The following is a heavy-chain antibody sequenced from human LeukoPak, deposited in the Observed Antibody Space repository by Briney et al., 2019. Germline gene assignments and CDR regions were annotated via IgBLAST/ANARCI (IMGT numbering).Heavy chain of an antibody. CDR2: ISGSGGRT. CDR1: GFTFSSYA. CDR3: ARSYRRGAITMLRGVANRGAFDI. V-gene: IGHV3-23*01. Sequence: GGSLRLSCAASGFTFSSYAMTWVRRPPGKGLEWVSTISGSGGRTYYADSVKGRFTISRDNSKNTLYLQMSSLRAEDTAVYYCARSYRRGAITMLRGVANRGAFDIWGQGTMVTVSS. D-gene: IGHD3-10*01. J-gene: IGHJ3*02.